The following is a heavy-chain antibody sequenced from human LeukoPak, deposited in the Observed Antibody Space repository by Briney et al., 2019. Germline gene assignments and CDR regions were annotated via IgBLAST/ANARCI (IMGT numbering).Heavy chain of an antibody. CDR3: ARDMTTVTSYGY. Sequence: SVKVSCKASGGTFSSYAISWVRQAPGQGLEWMGGIIPIFGTANYAQKFQGRVTITADESTSTAHMELSSLRSEDTAVYYCARDMTTVTSYGYWGQGTLVTVSS. J-gene: IGHJ4*02. D-gene: IGHD4-17*01. V-gene: IGHV1-69*13. CDR1: GGTFSSYA. CDR2: IIPIFGTA.